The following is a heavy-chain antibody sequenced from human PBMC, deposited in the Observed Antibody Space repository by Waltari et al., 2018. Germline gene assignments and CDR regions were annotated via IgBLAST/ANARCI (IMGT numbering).Heavy chain of an antibody. CDR2: IYWDDDK. CDR1: GFSLSTTGVG. V-gene: IGHV2-5*02. Sequence: QITLKESGPTLVKPTQTLTLTCTFSGFSLSTTGVGVGWIRLPPGKALEWLALIYWDDDKRYSPPLKSRLTITKDTSKNQVVLTMTNMDPVDTATYYCAHSGARARGDYFQHWGQGTLVTVSS. D-gene: IGHD6-6*01. CDR3: AHSGARARGDYFQH. J-gene: IGHJ4*02.